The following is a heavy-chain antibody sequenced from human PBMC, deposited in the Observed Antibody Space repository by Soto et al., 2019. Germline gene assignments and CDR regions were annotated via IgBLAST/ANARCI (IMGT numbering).Heavy chain of an antibody. CDR2: ISSSSSTI. Sequence: PGGSLRLSCVASGLTLEDYAMHWVRQAPGKGLEWVSYISSSSSTIYYADSVKGRFTISRDNAKNSLYLQMNSLRGEDTAVYYCAREGVYYYYGMDVWGQGTTVTVSS. D-gene: IGHD3-16*01. V-gene: IGHV3-48*01. CDR1: GLTLEDYA. CDR3: AREGVYYYYGMDV. J-gene: IGHJ6*02.